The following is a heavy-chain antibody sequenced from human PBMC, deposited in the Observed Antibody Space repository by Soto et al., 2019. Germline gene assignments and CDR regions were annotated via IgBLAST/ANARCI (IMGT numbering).Heavy chain of an antibody. D-gene: IGHD3-22*01. J-gene: IGHJ6*02. CDR3: ARNYDSSGYHYYYGMYV. Sequence: QVQLVQSGAEVKKPGSSVKVSCKASGGTFSSYAISWVRQAPGQGLEWMGGIIPIFGTANYAQKFQGRVTITADESTSTAYMELSSLRSEDTAVYYCARNYDSSGYHYYYGMYVWGQGTTVTFSS. CDR1: GGTFSSYA. CDR2: IIPIFGTA. V-gene: IGHV1-69*01.